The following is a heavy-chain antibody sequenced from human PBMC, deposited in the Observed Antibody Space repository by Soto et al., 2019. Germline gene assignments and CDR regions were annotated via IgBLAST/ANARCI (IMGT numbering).Heavy chain of an antibody. J-gene: IGHJ6*02. Sequence: SETLSLTCTVSGGSMSSSSYYLGWIRQPPGKGLEWIGSIYYRGSTYYNPSLKSRVIISVDTSKNKFSLKLSTVTAGDTAVHYCARHALRSDFWSSYYSSRDLNGGSNYFFCYGMEVWGQGTTVTVSS. D-gene: IGHD3-3*01. CDR2: IYYRGST. CDR3: ARHALRSDFWSSYYSSRDLNGGSNYFFCYGMEV. CDR1: GGSMSSSSYY. V-gene: IGHV4-39*01.